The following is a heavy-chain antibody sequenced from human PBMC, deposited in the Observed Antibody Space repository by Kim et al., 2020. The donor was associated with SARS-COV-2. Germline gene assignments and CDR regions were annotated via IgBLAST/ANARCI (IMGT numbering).Heavy chain of an antibody. CDR2: ISNRADTT. D-gene: IGHD3-3*01. CDR3: AKEGWSGAICYMNF. CDR1: GFTFSDYA. J-gene: IGHJ6*03. V-gene: IGHV3-23*01. Sequence: GGSLRLSCAASGFTFSDYAMSWVRQAPGKGLEWVSVISNRADTTYYTDSVKGRFTISRDNSKNTLFLQMNSLRVEDTAIYYCAKEGWSGAICYMNFWG.